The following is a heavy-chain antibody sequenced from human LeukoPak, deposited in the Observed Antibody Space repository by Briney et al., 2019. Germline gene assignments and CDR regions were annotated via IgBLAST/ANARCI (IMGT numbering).Heavy chain of an antibody. J-gene: IGHJ4*02. Sequence: SETLSLTCTVSGGSISSSSYYWGWIRRPPGKGLEWIGSIYYSGSTYYNPSLKSRVTISVDTSKNQFSLKLSSVTAADTAVYYCATPYPSQFDYWGQGTLVTVSS. CDR2: IYYSGST. CDR3: ATPYPSQFDY. D-gene: IGHD2-2*01. CDR1: GGSISSSSYY. V-gene: IGHV4-39*01.